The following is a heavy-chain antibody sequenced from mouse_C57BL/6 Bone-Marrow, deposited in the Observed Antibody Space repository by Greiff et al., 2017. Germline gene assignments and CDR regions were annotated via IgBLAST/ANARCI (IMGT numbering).Heavy chain of an antibody. J-gene: IGHJ2*01. Sequence: QVQLQQSGAELVRPGTSVKVSCKASGYAFTNYLIEWVKQRPGQGLEWIGVINPGSGGTNYNEKLKGKATMTADKSSSTAFMLLSSLTSEYSAVYFCARSGTVVATWRSYYFDYWGQGTTLTVSS. CDR1: GYAFTNYL. CDR3: ARSGTVVATWRSYYFDY. D-gene: IGHD1-1*01. V-gene: IGHV1-54*01. CDR2: INPGSGGT.